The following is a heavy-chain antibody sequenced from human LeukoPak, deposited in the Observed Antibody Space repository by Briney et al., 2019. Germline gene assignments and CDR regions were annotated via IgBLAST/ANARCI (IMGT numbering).Heavy chain of an antibody. CDR2: IKQDGSEK. D-gene: IGHD2-2*02. Sequence: PGGSLRLSCAASGFTFSSYWMSWVRQAPGKGLEWVANIKQDGSEKYYVDSVKGRFTISRDNAKNSLYLQMNSLRAEDTAVYYCARGTQLGCSSTSCYNWNFDYWGQGTLVTVSS. J-gene: IGHJ4*02. CDR1: GFTFSSYW. V-gene: IGHV3-7*01. CDR3: ARGTQLGCSSTSCYNWNFDY.